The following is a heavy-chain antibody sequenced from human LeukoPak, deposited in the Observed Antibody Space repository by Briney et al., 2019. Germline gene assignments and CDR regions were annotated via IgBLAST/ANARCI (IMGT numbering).Heavy chain of an antibody. CDR2: IYYSGST. CDR3: ARGYDFWSGRFDP. V-gene: IGHV4-59*01. J-gene: IGHJ5*02. D-gene: IGHD3-3*01. Sequence: SETLSLTCTVSGGSISSYYWSWIRQPPGKGLEWIGYIYYSGSTNYNPSLKSRVTISVDTSKNQFSLKLSSVTAAGTAVYYCARGYDFWSGRFDPWGQGTLVTVSS. CDR1: GGSISSYY.